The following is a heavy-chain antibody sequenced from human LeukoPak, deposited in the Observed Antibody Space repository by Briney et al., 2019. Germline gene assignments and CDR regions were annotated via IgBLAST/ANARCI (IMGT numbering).Heavy chain of an antibody. CDR3: AKVVNGFIEY. V-gene: IGHV3-21*01. J-gene: IGHJ4*02. CDR2: ISSSSTHI. CDR1: GFTFSSYS. D-gene: IGHD3-16*02. Sequence: GGSLRLSCAASGFTFSSYSMNWVRQAPGKGLEWVSSISSSSTHIYYADSVKGRFTISRDNAKNSLYLQMNSLRAEGTAVYYCAKVVNGFIEYWGQGTLVTVSS.